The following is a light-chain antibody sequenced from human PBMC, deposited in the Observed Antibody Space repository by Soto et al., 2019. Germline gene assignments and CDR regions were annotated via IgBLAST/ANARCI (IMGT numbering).Light chain of an antibody. V-gene: IGKV3-20*01. Sequence: EIVLTQSPGTLSLSPGERATLSCRASQSVDSIYLAWYQQKPGQAPRLLMYGASSRATGVPDRFSGSGSGTDFTLPTSRLEPKAFAMYYRQKYGGTPLNTSGQGTRREIK. CDR1: QSVDSIY. J-gene: IGKJ5*01. CDR2: GAS. CDR3: QKYGGTPLNT.